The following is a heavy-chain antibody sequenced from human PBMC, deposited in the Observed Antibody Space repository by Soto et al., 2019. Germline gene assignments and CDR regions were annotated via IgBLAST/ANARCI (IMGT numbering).Heavy chain of an antibody. CDR1: GFTFSSYA. D-gene: IGHD6-13*01. CDR2: ISYDGSNK. CDR3: ARGGIGQQPFDY. J-gene: IGHJ4*02. Sequence: QVQLVESGGGVVQPGRSLRLSCAASGFTFSSYAMHWVRQAPGKGLEWVAVISYDGSNKYYADSVKGRFTISRDNSKNTLYLQMNSLRAEDTAVYYCARGGIGQQPFDYWGQGTLVTVSS. V-gene: IGHV3-30-3*01.